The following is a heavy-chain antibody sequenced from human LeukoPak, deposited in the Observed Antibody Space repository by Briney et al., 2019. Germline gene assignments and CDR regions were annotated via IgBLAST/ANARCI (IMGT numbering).Heavy chain of an antibody. CDR3: ARCSGTSHCSFDY. CDR2: TNAGNGNT. Sequence: ASVKVSCKASGYTFTSYAMHWVRQAPGQRLEWMGWTNAGNGNTKYSQKFQGRVTITRDTSASTAYMELSSLRSEDTAVYYCARCSGTSHCSFDYWGQGTLVTVSS. CDR1: GYTFTSYA. V-gene: IGHV1-3*01. J-gene: IGHJ4*02. D-gene: IGHD3-10*01.